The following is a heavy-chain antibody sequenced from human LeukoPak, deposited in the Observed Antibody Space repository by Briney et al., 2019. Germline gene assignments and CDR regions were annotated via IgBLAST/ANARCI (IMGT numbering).Heavy chain of an antibody. J-gene: IGHJ6*03. CDR2: ISPNSGGT. CDR3: ARGLGLWSQGYMDV. CDR1: GYTFTGYY. Sequence: ASVKVSCKASGYTFTGYYMHWVRQAPGQGLEWMGWISPNSGGTNDAQKFQGRVTMTRDTSIRTADMELSRLRSDDTAVYYCARGLGLWSQGYMDVWGKGTTVTVSS. V-gene: IGHV1-2*02. D-gene: IGHD5-18*01.